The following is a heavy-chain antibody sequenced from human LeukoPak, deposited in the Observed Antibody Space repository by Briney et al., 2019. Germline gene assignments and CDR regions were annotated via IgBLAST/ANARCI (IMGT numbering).Heavy chain of an antibody. J-gene: IGHJ4*02. CDR1: GGSISSGDYY. D-gene: IGHD3-16*01. V-gene: IGHV4-30-4*08. CDR3: ARLRGGGWYYFDY. CDR2: IYYSGST. Sequence: PSETLSLTCTVSGGSISSGDYYWSWIRQPPGKGLEWIGYIYYSGSTYYNPSLKSRVTISVDTSKNQFSLKLSSVTAADTAVYYCARLRGGGWYYFDYWGQGTLVTVSS.